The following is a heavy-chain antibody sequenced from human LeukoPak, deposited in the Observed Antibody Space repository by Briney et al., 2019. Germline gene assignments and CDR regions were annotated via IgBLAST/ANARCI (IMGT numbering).Heavy chain of an antibody. Sequence: AEALQISCKASGDRFTDYWIGWVRQLPAKGRQGMGIISPDDSDARDSPSYSPAFQAPVTTSADESISTAYLQWSSLKASDTAMYYCARYRGHYVSLPSPFDYWGQGTLVTVSS. J-gene: IGHJ4*02. V-gene: IGHV5-51*01. CDR3: ARYRGHYVSLPSPFDY. CDR2: ISPDDSDA. CDR1: GDRFTDYW. D-gene: IGHD4-17*01.